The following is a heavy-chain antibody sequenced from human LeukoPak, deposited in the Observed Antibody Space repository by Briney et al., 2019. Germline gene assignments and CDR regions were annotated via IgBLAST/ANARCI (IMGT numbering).Heavy chain of an antibody. CDR1: GGSFSGYE. D-gene: IGHD5-24*01. J-gene: IGHJ4*02. CDR2: INHSGSI. Sequence: SEILSMTCAGYGGSFSGYEWSLIRQLPVKGLELIREINHSGSINYNPSFQSRVTISVEPSKNQFSLKLSSVTAADTAFYFQAKDGIRDGYNYIDYWGQGTLVTVSS. V-gene: IGHV4-34*01. CDR3: AKDGIRDGYNYIDY.